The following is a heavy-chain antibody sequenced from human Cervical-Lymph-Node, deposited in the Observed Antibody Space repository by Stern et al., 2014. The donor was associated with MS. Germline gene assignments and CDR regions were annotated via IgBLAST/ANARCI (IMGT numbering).Heavy chain of an antibody. V-gene: IGHV1-18*01. CDR2: ISAYNGNT. CDR3: ARSLLGSENAFDI. CDR1: GYTFTSYG. Sequence: VQLVESGAEVKQPGASVKVSCKASGYTFTSYGISWVRQAPGQGLEWMGWISAYNGNTNYAQKLQGRVTMTPDTSTSTGYIELRSLRSDDTAVYYCARSLLGSENAFDIWGQGTMVTVSS. J-gene: IGHJ3*02. D-gene: IGHD2-15*01.